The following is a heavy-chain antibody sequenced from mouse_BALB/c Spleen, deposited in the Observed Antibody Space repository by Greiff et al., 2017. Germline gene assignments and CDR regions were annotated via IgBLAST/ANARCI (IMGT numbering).Heavy chain of an antibody. J-gene: IGHJ1*01. CDR1: GYSFTGYF. CDR3: ARRAYGSSYYWYFDV. Sequence: EVQLQQSGPELVKPGASVKISCKASGYSFTGYFMNWVMQSHGKSLEWIGRINPYNGDTFYNQKFKGKATLTVDKSSSTAHMELRSLASEDSAVYYCARRAYGSSYYWYFDVWGAGTTVTVSS. V-gene: IGHV1-20*02. D-gene: IGHD1-1*01. CDR2: INPYNGDT.